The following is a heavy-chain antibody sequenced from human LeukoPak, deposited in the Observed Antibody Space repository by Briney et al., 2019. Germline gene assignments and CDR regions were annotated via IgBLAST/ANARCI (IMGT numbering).Heavy chain of an antibody. V-gene: IGHV3-53*01. CDR3: ARGRFDWVPFDI. CDR2: IYSGGST. CDR1: GFTASSNY. D-gene: IGHD3-9*01. Sequence: PGGSLRLSCAPSGFTASSNYISWVPEAPGTGLERVSVIYSGGSTYYADSVKGRFTISRDNSKNTLYLQMNSLRAEDTAVYYCARGRFDWVPFDIWGQGTMVTVSS. J-gene: IGHJ3*02.